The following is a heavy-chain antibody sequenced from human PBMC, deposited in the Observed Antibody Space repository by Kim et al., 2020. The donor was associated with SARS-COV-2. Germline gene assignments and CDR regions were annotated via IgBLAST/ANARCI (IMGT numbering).Heavy chain of an antibody. V-gene: IGHV3-23*01. CDR1: GFTFSSYA. CDR2: ISGSGGST. CDR3: AKVAYGSGSYTVYYFDY. D-gene: IGHD3-10*01. J-gene: IGHJ4*02. Sequence: GGSLRLSCAASGFTFSSYAMSWVRQAPGKGLEWVSAISGSGGSTYYADSVKGRFTISRDNSKNTLYLQMNSLRAEDTAVYYCAKVAYGSGSYTVYYFDYWGQGTLVTVSS.